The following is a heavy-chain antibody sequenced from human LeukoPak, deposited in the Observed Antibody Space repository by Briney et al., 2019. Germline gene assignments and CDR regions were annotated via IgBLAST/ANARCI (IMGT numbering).Heavy chain of an antibody. J-gene: IGHJ4*02. Sequence: GGSLRLSCAASGFTFSSYSMNWVRQAPGKGLEWVSSISSSSSYIYYADSVKGRFTIPRDNAKNSLYLQMNSLRAEDTAVYYCARQRYYYDSSGYGYWGQGTLVTVSS. CDR1: GFTFSSYS. CDR3: ARQRYYYDSSGYGY. D-gene: IGHD3-22*01. V-gene: IGHV3-21*01. CDR2: ISSSSSYI.